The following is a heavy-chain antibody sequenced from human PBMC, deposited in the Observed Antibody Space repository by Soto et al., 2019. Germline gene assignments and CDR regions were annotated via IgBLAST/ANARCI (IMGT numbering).Heavy chain of an antibody. CDR3: VRGGYVHAFDY. CDR1: GGSISYYY. CDR2: IYYSGNT. V-gene: IGHV4-59*01. Sequence: SETLSLTCTVSGGSISYYYWGWIRQPPGKGLEWIGSIYYSGNTHYNPSLKSRVTISVGTSMNQFSLNLDSVTAVDSAVYYCVRGGYVHAFDYWGQGALVTVSS. D-gene: IGHD5-12*01. J-gene: IGHJ4*02.